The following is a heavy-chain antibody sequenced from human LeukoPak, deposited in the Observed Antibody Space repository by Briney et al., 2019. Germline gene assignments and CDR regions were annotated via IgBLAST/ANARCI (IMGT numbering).Heavy chain of an antibody. D-gene: IGHD3-10*01. CDR2: ISSSGGFT. Sequence: GGSLRLSCAASGFTFSEYYMTWIRQAPGKGLEWISYISSSGGFTDYADSVKGRFTISRDNAQKSLYLEMNSLRAEDTAVYYCASEYGSGNYMDFFDSWGQGSLVTVSS. CDR3: ASEYGSGNYMDFFDS. V-gene: IGHV3-11*06. CDR1: GFTFSEYY. J-gene: IGHJ4*02.